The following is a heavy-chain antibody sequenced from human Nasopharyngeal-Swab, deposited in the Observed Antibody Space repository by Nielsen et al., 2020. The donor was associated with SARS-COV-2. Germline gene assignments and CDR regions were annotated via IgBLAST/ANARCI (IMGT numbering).Heavy chain of an antibody. D-gene: IGHD3-22*01. CDR2: IWYDGSNK. Sequence: GGSLRLSCAASGFTFSSYGMHWVRQAPGKGLEWVAVIWYDGSNKYYADSVKGRFTISRDNAKNSLYLQMNSLRAEDTALYYCAKDFYYDSSGPPSVQHWGQGTLVTVSS. CDR3: AKDFYYDSSGPPSVQH. CDR1: GFTFSSYG. J-gene: IGHJ1*01. V-gene: IGHV3-33*03.